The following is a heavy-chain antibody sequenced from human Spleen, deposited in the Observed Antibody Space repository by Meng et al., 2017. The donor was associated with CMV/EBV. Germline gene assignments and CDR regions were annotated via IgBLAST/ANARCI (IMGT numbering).Heavy chain of an antibody. D-gene: IGHD6-19*01. CDR2: ISAYNGNT. J-gene: IGHJ4*02. CDR3: AASGAVAGALDY. Sequence: VVQSVAEVNKAWASVKVSCKASGYTVTSYGISWVRPAPGQGLEWMVWISAYNGNTNYSQKLQGRVTMTTDTSTRTGYMELRSLRSDDTAVYYCAASGAVAGALDYWGQGTLVTVSS. CDR1: GYTVTSYG. V-gene: IGHV1-18*01.